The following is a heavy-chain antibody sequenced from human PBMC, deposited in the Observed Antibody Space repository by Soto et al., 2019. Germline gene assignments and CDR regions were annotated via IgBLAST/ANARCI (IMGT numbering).Heavy chain of an antibody. J-gene: IGHJ5*02. V-gene: IGHV1-18*04. D-gene: IGHD3-22*01. CDR2: ISAYNGNT. CDR1: GYTFTSYG. Sequence: QVQLVQSGAEVKKPGASVKVSCKASGYTFTSYGISWVRQAPGQGLEWMGWISAYNGNTNYAQKLQGRVTMTTDTSTSTAYMDLRSLRSDDTAVYYCARDGTYYYDSSGYYNNWFDPWGQGTLVTVSS. CDR3: ARDGTYYYDSSGYYNNWFDP.